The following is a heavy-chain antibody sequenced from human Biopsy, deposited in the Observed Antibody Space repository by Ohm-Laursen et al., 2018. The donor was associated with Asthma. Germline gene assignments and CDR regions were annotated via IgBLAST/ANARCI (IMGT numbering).Heavy chain of an antibody. V-gene: IGHV3-23*01. Sequence: SLRLSCAASGFSFSEFVMHWVRQAPGKGLEWVSAISGSGGSTYYADSVKGRFTISRDNSKNTLYLQMNSLRDEDTAVYYCARMITIFGVVSRGMDVWGQGTTVTVSS. CDR1: GFSFSEFV. CDR2: ISGSGGST. J-gene: IGHJ6*02. D-gene: IGHD3-3*01. CDR3: ARMITIFGVVSRGMDV.